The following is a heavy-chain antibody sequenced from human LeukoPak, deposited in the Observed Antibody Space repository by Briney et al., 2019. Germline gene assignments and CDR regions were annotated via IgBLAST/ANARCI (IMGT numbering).Heavy chain of an antibody. Sequence: ASVKVSCKVSGYTLTELSMHWVRQAPGKGLEWMGGFDPEDGETIYAQKFQGRVTMTEDTSTDTAYMELSSLRSEDTAVYYCATDQARAPNYDFWSGYYSLDYWGQGTLVTVSS. V-gene: IGHV1-24*01. CDR2: FDPEDGET. CDR3: ATDQARAPNYDFWSGYYSLDY. D-gene: IGHD3-3*01. CDR1: GYTLTELS. J-gene: IGHJ4*02.